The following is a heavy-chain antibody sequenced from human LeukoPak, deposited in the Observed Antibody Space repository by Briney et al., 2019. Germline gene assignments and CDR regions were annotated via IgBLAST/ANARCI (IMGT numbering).Heavy chain of an antibody. V-gene: IGHV4-61*01. CDR2: IYYSGST. D-gene: IGHD3-3*01. CDR3: ARDRNRGSYMGYYYYGMDV. Sequence: SETLSLTCTVSGGSVSSGSYYWSWIRQPPGTGLEWIGYIYYSGSTNYNPSLKSRVTISVDTSKNQFSLKLSSVTAADTAVYYCARDRNRGSYMGYYYYGMDVWGQGTTVTVSS. J-gene: IGHJ6*02. CDR1: GGSVSSGSYY.